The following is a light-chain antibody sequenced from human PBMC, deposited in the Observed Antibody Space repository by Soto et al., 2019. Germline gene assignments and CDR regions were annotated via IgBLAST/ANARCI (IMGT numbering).Light chain of an antibody. CDR1: QSVSRY. CDR2: DAS. V-gene: IGKV3-11*01. J-gene: IGKJ4*01. Sequence: EVVLTQSPATLSLSPGERATLSCRASQSVSRYLAWYQQKPGQAPRLLIYDASNRATGIPARFSGSGSGTDFTHTSSSLEPEDFAVYYCQQRSNWPPLTFGGGTSVEI. CDR3: QQRSNWPPLT.